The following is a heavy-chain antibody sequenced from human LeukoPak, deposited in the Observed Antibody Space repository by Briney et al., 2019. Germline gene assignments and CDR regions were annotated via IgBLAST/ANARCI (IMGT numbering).Heavy chain of an antibody. CDR2: IKSDGSVT. CDR1: GFSFSAYW. J-gene: IGHJ4*02. Sequence: GGSLRLSCAASGFSFSAYWIHWVRQAPGKGLVWVSSIKSDGSVTSYADAVKDRFSLSADNAKKTRYLQMNSLRAEDTAMYYCALDINGDLFHIWGQGTPVTVSS. CDR3: ALDINGDLFHI. V-gene: IGHV3-74*01. D-gene: IGHD2-21*01.